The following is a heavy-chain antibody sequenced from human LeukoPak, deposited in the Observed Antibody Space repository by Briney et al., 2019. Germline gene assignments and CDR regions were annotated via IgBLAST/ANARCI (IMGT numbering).Heavy chain of an antibody. CDR1: GYTFGIYY. CDR2: INPDSGGT. Sequence: RASVKVSCKASGYTFGIYYIHWVRQAPGQGLGWMGRINPDSGGTNFAQKFQGRVSVTRDTSISTAYLELSRLIFDDTAVYYCAREGPSSGYYYDYWGQGTLVTVSS. CDR3: AREGPSSGYYYDY. D-gene: IGHD3-22*01. J-gene: IGHJ4*02. V-gene: IGHV1-2*06.